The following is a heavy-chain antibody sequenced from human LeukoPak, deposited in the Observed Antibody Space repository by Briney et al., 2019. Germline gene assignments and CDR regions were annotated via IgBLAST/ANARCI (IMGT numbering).Heavy chain of an antibody. Sequence: GGSLRLSCVASGFTVSSNYMSWVRQAPGKGLEWVSVIYSGGSTYYADSVKGRFTISRDNSKNTLYLQMNSLRAEDTAVYYCARGDSSGWYYYFDYWGQGTLVTVSS. CDR3: ARGDSSGWYYYFDY. CDR2: IYSGGST. D-gene: IGHD6-19*01. CDR1: GFTVSSNY. J-gene: IGHJ4*02. V-gene: IGHV3-66*01.